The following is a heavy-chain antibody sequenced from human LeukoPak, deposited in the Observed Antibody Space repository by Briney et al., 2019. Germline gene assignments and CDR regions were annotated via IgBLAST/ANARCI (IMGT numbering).Heavy chain of an antibody. CDR1: GGSFSGYY. Sequence: SETLSLTCAVYGGSFSGYYWSWIRQPPGKGLEWIGYIYTSGSSNYNPSLKSRVTISVGTSKNQFSLKLSSVTAADTAVYYCARQGQPLRSYYYYYMDVWGKGTTVTVSS. D-gene: IGHD5-12*01. J-gene: IGHJ6*03. CDR2: IYTSGSS. V-gene: IGHV4-4*09. CDR3: ARQGQPLRSYYYYYMDV.